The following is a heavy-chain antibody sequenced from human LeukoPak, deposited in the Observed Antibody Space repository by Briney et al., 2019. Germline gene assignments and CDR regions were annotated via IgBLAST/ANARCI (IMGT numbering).Heavy chain of an antibody. V-gene: IGHV3-30*03. J-gene: IGHJ4*02. CDR3: ARDRRDGYNVLDY. CDR2: ISFDVNNK. D-gene: IGHD5-24*01. CDR1: GFTFSTFG. Sequence: PGRSLRLSCAASGFTFSTFGMHWVRQAPGKGLEWVAVISFDVNNKYYADSVKGRFTISRDNAKNSLYLEMNSLRAEDTAMYYCARDRRDGYNVLDYWGQGTLVTVSS.